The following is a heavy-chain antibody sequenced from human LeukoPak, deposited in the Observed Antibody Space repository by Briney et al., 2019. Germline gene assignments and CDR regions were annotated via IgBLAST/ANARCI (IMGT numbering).Heavy chain of an antibody. V-gene: IGHV4-31*03. Sequence: PSQTLSLTCTVSGGSISSGGYYWSWIRQHPGKGLEWIGYIYYSGSTYYNPSLKSRVTISVDTSKNQLSLKLSSVTAADTAVCYCARDGVAGGFDYWGQGTLVTVSS. D-gene: IGHD6-19*01. J-gene: IGHJ4*02. CDR2: IYYSGST. CDR1: GGSISSGGYY. CDR3: ARDGVAGGFDY.